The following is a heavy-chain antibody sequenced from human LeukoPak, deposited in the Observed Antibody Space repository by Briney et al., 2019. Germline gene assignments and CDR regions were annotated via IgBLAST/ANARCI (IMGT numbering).Heavy chain of an antibody. CDR2: IYYSGST. D-gene: IGHD6-19*01. V-gene: IGHV4-59*01. CDR3: ARGPWSGWSWPGYFDY. J-gene: IGHJ4*02. CDR1: GGSISSYY. Sequence: PSETLSLTCTVSGGSISSYYWSWIRQPPGKGLEWIGYIYYSGSTNYNPSLKSRVTISVDTSKNQFSLKLSSVTAADTAVYYCARGPWSGWSWPGYFDYWGQGTLVTVSS.